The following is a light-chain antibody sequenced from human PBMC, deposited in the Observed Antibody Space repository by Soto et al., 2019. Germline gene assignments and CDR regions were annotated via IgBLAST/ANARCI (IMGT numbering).Light chain of an antibody. CDR3: MQSLQLPRA. CDR1: QSLLHSNGYNY. J-gene: IGKJ3*01. CDR2: LGS. V-gene: IGKV2-28*01. Sequence: DIVMTQSPLPLPVTPGEPASISCRSSQSLLHSNGYNYLDWYLQKPGQSPQLLIYLGSNRASGVPDRFSGSGSGTDFTLKISRVEAEDVGVYYCMQSLQLPRAFGPGTKVDI.